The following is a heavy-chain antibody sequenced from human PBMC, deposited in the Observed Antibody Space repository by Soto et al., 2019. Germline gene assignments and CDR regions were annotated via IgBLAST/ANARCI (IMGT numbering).Heavy chain of an antibody. J-gene: IGHJ4*02. V-gene: IGHV4-4*01. CDR1: GDSITSTKW. CDR3: AGGVVVAGATIFGT. D-gene: IGHD2-15*01. Sequence: QVHLRESGPGLVKPSGTLSLACAVSGDSITSTKWWSWVRQSPGKGLEWIAEIYHSGTTNYNPSRKGRCRISINKSNTRLSLNLNSGTAADAAVYCCAGGVVVAGATIFGTGGQETLVTVSS. CDR2: IYHSGTT.